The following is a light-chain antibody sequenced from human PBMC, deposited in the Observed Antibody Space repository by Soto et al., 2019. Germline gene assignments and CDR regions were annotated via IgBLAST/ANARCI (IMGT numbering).Light chain of an antibody. Sequence: QLVLTQPPSASGSPGQSVTISCTGTSSDVGAYKYVSWYQQHPGKAPKLMIYEVSKRPSGVPDRFSGSKSGNTASLTVSGLQAEDEADYYCSSYAGSNNWVFGGGTKLTVL. J-gene: IGLJ3*02. CDR1: SSDVGAYKY. CDR2: EVS. V-gene: IGLV2-8*01. CDR3: SSYAGSNNWV.